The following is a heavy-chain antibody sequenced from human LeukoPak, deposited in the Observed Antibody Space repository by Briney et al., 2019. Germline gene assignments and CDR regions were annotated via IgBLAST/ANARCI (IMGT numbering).Heavy chain of an antibody. Sequence: SGGSLRLSCAASGFSFSVFWMHWVRQAPGKGPVWVSRIKTDGSITDYADSVKGRFTISRDNAKNTLYLQMNSLRAEDTAVYYCAKDEGTYSSSWSHFDYWGQGTLVTVSS. CDR2: IKTDGSIT. CDR1: GFSFSVFW. J-gene: IGHJ4*02. V-gene: IGHV3-74*01. D-gene: IGHD6-13*01. CDR3: AKDEGTYSSSWSHFDY.